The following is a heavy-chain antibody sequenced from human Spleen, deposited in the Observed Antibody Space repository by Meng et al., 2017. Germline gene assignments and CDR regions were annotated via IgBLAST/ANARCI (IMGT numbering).Heavy chain of an antibody. Sequence: GGSLRLSCAAFGFTFSSYWMHWVRQAPGKGLVWVSRINSDGSTTFYADSVKGRFTSTRDNAENTMYLQMNSLRAEDTAVYYCARANFGYWGQGTLVTVSS. J-gene: IGHJ4*02. CDR3: ARANFGY. CDR1: GFTFSSYW. V-gene: IGHV3-74*01. CDR2: INSDGSTT.